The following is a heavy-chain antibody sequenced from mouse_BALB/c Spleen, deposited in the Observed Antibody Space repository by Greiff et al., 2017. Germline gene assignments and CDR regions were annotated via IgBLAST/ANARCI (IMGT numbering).Heavy chain of an antibody. D-gene: IGHD2-12*01. CDR1: GFTFSDYY. Sequence: EVKLVESGGGLVKPGGSLKLSCAASGFTFSDYYMSWVRQTPEKRLAWVATFSDGGSYTYYPDSVKGRFTISRDNAKNNLYLQMSSLKSEDTAMYYCARDDDGNDYAMDDWGQGTSGTVSS. CDR3: ARDDDGNDYAMDD. J-gene: IGHJ4*01. CDR2: FSDGGSYT. V-gene: IGHV5-4*02.